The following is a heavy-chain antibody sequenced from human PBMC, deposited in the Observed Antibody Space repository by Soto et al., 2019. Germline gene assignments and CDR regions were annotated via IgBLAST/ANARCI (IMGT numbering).Heavy chain of an antibody. Sequence: GGSLRLSCAASGFTFSSYWMHWVRQAPGKGLVWVSRINYDGSTTSYADSVKGRFTISRDNARNTLYLQMNSLRAEDTAVYYCARAGTGWYWFDPWXQGTLVTVSS. CDR3: ARAGTGWYWFDP. V-gene: IGHV3-74*01. CDR2: INYDGSTT. J-gene: IGHJ5*02. D-gene: IGHD6-19*01. CDR1: GFTFSSYW.